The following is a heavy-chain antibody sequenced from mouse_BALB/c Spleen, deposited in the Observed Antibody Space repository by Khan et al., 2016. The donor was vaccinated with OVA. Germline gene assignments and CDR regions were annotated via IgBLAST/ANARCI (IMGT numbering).Heavy chain of an antibody. J-gene: IGHJ2*01. V-gene: IGHV14-3*02. CDR1: GYNIKDIY. CDR3: RISTIDA. CDR2: TDPANGNT. Sequence: EVQLQQSGAELVKPAASLKLSCTASGYNIKDIYIHWVKQRPEKGLERIRRTDPANGNTKYDPKFQGKATITADTSSNTAYLQLSSLTSEDTAVYYWRISTIDAWGQGTTLTVSS.